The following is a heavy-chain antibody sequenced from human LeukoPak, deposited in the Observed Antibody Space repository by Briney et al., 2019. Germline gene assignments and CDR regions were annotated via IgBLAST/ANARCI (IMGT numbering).Heavy chain of an antibody. CDR2: SRNKANSYST. Sequence: PGGSLRLSCAVSGFTLSDHFMDWARQAPGKGLEWVGRSRNKANSYSTEYAASVKGRFTISRDDSENSLYLQMDSLKTEDTAVYYCARVMTPLGGWGQGTLVTVSS. D-gene: IGHD3-16*01. CDR1: GFTLSDHF. CDR3: ARVMTPLGG. J-gene: IGHJ4*02. V-gene: IGHV3-72*01.